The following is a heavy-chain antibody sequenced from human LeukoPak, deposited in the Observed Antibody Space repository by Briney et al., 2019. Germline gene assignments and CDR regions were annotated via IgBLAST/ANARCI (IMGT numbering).Heavy chain of an antibody. CDR2: MSFDGSDK. CDR3: AKDLAGGNVPDS. CDR1: GFTFSSFE. D-gene: IGHD2-8*02. Sequence: PGGSLRLSCAASGFTFSSFEMNWIRQAPGKGLEWVALMSFDGSDKYFADSVKGRFTISRDNSKNTLYLHMSNLRAEDTALYYCAKDLAGGNVPDSWGQGTLVTVYS. J-gene: IGHJ4*02. V-gene: IGHV3-30*18.